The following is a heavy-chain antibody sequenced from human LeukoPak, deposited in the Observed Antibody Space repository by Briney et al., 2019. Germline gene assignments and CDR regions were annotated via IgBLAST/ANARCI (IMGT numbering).Heavy chain of an antibody. Sequence: ASVKVSCKASGYTFTSYYMHWVRQAPGQGLEWMGIINPSGGSTSYAQKLQGRVTMTRDTSTSTAYMELRSLRSDDTAVYYCASRHYYDSSGSDAFDIWGQGTMVTVSS. CDR3: ASRHYYDSSGSDAFDI. CDR1: GYTFTSYY. D-gene: IGHD3-22*01. CDR2: INPSGGST. J-gene: IGHJ3*02. V-gene: IGHV1-46*01.